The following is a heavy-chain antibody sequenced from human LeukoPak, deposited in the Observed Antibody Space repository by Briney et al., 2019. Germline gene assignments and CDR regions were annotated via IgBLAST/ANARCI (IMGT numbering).Heavy chain of an antibody. Sequence: SETLSLTCAVYGGSFSGYYWSWIRQPPGKGLEWIGEINHSGSTNYNPSLKSRVTISVDTSKNQFSLKLSSMTAADTAVYYCARGSEKNDYWGQGTLVTVSS. CDR2: INHSGST. CDR1: GGSFSGYY. V-gene: IGHV4-34*01. J-gene: IGHJ4*02. D-gene: IGHD1-14*01. CDR3: ARGSEKNDY.